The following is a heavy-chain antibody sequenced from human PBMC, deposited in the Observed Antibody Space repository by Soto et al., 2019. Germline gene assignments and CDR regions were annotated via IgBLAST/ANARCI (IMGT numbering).Heavy chain of an antibody. J-gene: IGHJ6*02. CDR2: IYYSGST. V-gene: IGHV4-61*01. Sequence: PSETLSLTCTVSGGSVSSGSYYWSWIRQPPGKGLEWIGYIYYSGSTNYNPSLKSRVTISVDTSKNQFSLKLSSVTAADTAVYYCARVFGKYYDFWSGYYTPAQEYYYYYGMDVWGQGTTVTVSS. CDR1: GGSVSSGSYY. D-gene: IGHD3-3*01. CDR3: ARVFGKYYDFWSGYYTPAQEYYYYYGMDV.